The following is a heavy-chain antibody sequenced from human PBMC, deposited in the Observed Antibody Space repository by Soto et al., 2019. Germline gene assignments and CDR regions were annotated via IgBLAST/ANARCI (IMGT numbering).Heavy chain of an antibody. V-gene: IGHV1-8*01. CDR3: ARMKYCSSTSCNQKGFDP. J-gene: IGHJ5*02. CDR1: GYTFTSYD. D-gene: IGHD2-2*01. Sequence: RASVKVSCKASGYTFTSYDINWVRQATGQGLEWMGWMNPNSGNTGYAQKFQGRVTMTRNTSISTAYMELSSLRSEDTAVYYCARMKYCSSTSCNQKGFDPWGQGTLVTV. CDR2: MNPNSGNT.